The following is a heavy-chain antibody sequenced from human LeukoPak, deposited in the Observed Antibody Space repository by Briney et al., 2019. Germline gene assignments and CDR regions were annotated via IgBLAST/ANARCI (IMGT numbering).Heavy chain of an antibody. D-gene: IGHD6-19*01. CDR2: IYHSGST. J-gene: IGHJ5*02. CDR3: ARRAVAGTGDWFDP. CDR1: GGFISSGYY. V-gene: IGHV4-38-2*02. Sequence: SQTLSLTCTVSGGFISSGYYWGWIRQPPGKGLEWIGSIYHSGSTYYNPPLKSRVTISVDTSKNQFSLKLSSVTAADTAVYYCARRAVAGTGDWFDPWGQGTLVTVSS.